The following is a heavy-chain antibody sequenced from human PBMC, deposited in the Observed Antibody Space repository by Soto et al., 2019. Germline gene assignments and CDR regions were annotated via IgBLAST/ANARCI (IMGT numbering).Heavy chain of an antibody. V-gene: IGHV1-8*01. CDR3: ARGGGQQQLLWFDP. CDR2: MNPNSGNT. Sequence: GASVKVSCKASGYTFTSYDINWLRQATGQGLEWMGWMNPNSGNTGYAQKFQGRVTMTRNTSISTAYMELSSLRSEDTAVYYCARGGGQQQLLWFDPWGQGTLVTVSS. CDR1: GYTFTSYD. J-gene: IGHJ5*02. D-gene: IGHD6-13*01.